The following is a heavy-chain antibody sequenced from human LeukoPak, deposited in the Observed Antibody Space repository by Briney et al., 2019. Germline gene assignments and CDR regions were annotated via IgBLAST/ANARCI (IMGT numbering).Heavy chain of an antibody. CDR3: AKEKGSSSLGRFDP. CDR2: ISGSGGST. J-gene: IGHJ5*02. Sequence: PGGSLRLSCAASGFTFSSYAMSWVRQAPGKGLGWVSGISGSGGSTYYADSVKGRFTISRDNSKNTLYLQMNSLRAEDTAVYYCAKEKGSSSLGRFDPWGQGTLVTVSS. CDR1: GFTFSSYA. V-gene: IGHV3-23*01. D-gene: IGHD6-13*01.